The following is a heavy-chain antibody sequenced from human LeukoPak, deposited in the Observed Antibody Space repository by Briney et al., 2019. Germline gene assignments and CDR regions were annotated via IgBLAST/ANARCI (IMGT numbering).Heavy chain of an antibody. J-gene: IGHJ4*02. CDR2: INTDGTVT. V-gene: IGHV3-74*01. D-gene: IGHD6-19*01. CDR3: ATKQWLAPPPDS. CDR1: GFTFSKYW. Sequence: GGSLRLSCAASGFTFSKYWMLWVRQAPGKGLESVSRINTDGTVTTYADSVKGRFTVSRDNADNTMFLQMNSVRYEDTAVYYCATKQWLAPPPDSWGQGTPVTVSS.